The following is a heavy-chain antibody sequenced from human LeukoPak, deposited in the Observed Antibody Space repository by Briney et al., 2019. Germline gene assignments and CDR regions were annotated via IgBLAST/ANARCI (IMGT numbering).Heavy chain of an antibody. V-gene: IGHV3-23*01. CDR1: GFTFSSYA. J-gene: IGHJ4*02. Sequence: GGSLRLSCAASGFTFSSYAMSWVRQAPGKWLEWVSAISGSSGSTYYADSVKGRFTISRDNSKNTLYLQMNSLRAEDTAVYYCAKDKFRSAMVRGVILAIDYWGQGTLVTVSS. D-gene: IGHD3-10*01. CDR2: ISGSSGST. CDR3: AKDKFRSAMVRGVILAIDY.